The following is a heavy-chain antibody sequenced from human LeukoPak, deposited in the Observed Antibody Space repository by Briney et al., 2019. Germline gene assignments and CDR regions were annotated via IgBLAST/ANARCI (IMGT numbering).Heavy chain of an antibody. D-gene: IGHD3-3*01. CDR3: ATSGAHYDFWSGKFFWFDP. J-gene: IGHJ5*02. Sequence: GASVKVSCKVSGYTLTELSMHWVRQAPGKGLEWMGGFDPEDGETIYAQKFRGRVTMTEDTSTDTAYMELSSLRSEDTAVYYCATSGAHYDFWSGKFFWFDPWGQGTLVTVSS. V-gene: IGHV1-24*01. CDR1: GYTLTELS. CDR2: FDPEDGET.